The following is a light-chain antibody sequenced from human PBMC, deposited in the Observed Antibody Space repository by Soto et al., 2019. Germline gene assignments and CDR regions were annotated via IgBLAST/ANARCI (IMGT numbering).Light chain of an antibody. V-gene: IGKV3-11*01. J-gene: IGKJ4*01. CDR3: QQRSNWPPLT. CDR1: QNVANY. CDR2: ESS. Sequence: EIVLTQSPGTLSLSPGEGATLSCRASQNVANYLDWYQQKPGQAPRLLIYESSNRATGIAARFSGSGSGTDFTPTISRLEPEDFAVYYCQQRSNWPPLTFGGGTKVDIK.